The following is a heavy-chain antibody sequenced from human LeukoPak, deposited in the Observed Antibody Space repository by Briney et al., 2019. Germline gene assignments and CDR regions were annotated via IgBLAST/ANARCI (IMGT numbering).Heavy chain of an antibody. Sequence: VASVKVSCKASGYTFSGYYMHWVRQAPGQGLEWMGWINPNSGGTKYVQKFQGRVTMTRDTSISTAYMELSRLRSDDTAVYYCASGSLASYFDHWGQGTLVTVSP. CDR3: ASGSLASYFDH. V-gene: IGHV1-2*02. D-gene: IGHD3-16*01. CDR1: GYTFSGYY. J-gene: IGHJ4*02. CDR2: INPNSGGT.